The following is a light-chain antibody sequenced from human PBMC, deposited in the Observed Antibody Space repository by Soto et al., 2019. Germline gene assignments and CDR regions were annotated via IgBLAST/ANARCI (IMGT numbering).Light chain of an antibody. CDR1: QSVSRY. CDR2: DAS. J-gene: IGKJ4*01. CDR3: QQRSNWPPALT. V-gene: IGKV3-11*01. Sequence: EIVLTQSPATLSLSPGERATLSCRASQSVSRYLAWYQQKPGQDPRLLIYDASSRATGIPARFSGSGSGTDFTLTISSLEPEDFAVYYCQQRSNWPPALTFGGGTKVEIK.